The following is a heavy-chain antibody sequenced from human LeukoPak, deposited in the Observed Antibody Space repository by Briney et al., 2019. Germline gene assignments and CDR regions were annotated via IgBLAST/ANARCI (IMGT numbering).Heavy chain of an antibody. V-gene: IGHV3-23*01. Sequence: GGSLRLSCAASGFTFSSNVMIWVRQAPGKGLEWVSSIPATGSSTYYADSVKGRFTISRDNSKNSLYLQMNSLRAEDTAVYYCAKESSGGWYFDYWGQGTLVTVSS. D-gene: IGHD6-19*01. J-gene: IGHJ4*02. CDR1: GFTFSSNV. CDR3: AKESSGGWYFDY. CDR2: IPATGSST.